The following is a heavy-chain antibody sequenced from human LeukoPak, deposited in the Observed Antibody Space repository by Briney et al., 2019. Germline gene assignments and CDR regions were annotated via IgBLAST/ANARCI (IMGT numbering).Heavy chain of an antibody. J-gene: IGHJ4*02. CDR1: GFTVSSNY. D-gene: IGHD4-23*01. CDR2: IYSGGST. Sequence: PGGSLRLSCAASGFTVSSNYMSWVRQAPGKGLEWVSVIYSGGSTYYADSVKGRFTISRDNSKNTLYLQMNSLRAEDTAVYYCARDPLPQDYDGDYWGQGTLVTVSS. V-gene: IGHV3-66*02. CDR3: ARDPLPQDYDGDY.